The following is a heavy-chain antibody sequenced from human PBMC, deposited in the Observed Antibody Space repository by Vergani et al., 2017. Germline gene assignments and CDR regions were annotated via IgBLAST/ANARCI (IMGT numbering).Heavy chain of an antibody. CDR1: GFTLSSYG. CDR3: ARTPHGTSFYYGLDV. D-gene: IGHD2-2*01. V-gene: IGHV3-33*01. CDR2: IWLDGSNN. Sequence: QVQLVESGGGVVQPGRSLRLSCAASGFTLSSYGMHWVRQAPGTGLGWVAVIWLDGSNNYYADSVKGRFTISRDNSKNALYLQMNSLRVEDTAVYYCARTPHGTSFYYGLDVWGQGTTVTVSS. J-gene: IGHJ6*02.